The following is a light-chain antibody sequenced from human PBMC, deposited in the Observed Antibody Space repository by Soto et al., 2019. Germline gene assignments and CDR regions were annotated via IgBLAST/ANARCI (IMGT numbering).Light chain of an antibody. CDR2: DTN. J-gene: IGLJ2*01. V-gene: IGLV7-46*01. Sequence: QAVVTQEPSLTESPGGTVTLTCGSNTGAVTSAHYPYWFQQKPGQTPRTLIYDTNNKHSWTPARFSGSLLGVKAALTLSGAQPEDEADYYCLLSYSGAYVVFGGGTKLTVL. CDR1: TGAVTSAHY. CDR3: LLSYSGAYVV.